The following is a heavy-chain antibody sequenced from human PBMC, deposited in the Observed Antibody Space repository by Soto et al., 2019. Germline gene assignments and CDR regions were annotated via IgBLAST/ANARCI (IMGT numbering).Heavy chain of an antibody. CDR3: ARGGSGGHYFDY. J-gene: IGHJ4*02. D-gene: IGHD3-16*01. V-gene: IGHV1-46*01. CDR1: GDTFSNDY. CDR2: INPGGGRT. Sequence: ASVKGSCKASGDTFSNDYMHWVRQAPGQGLEWMGIINPGGGRTSYGQNFQGRVTMTRDTTTVYMELSSLRSEDTAVYYCARGGSGGHYFDYWGQGTLVTVSS.